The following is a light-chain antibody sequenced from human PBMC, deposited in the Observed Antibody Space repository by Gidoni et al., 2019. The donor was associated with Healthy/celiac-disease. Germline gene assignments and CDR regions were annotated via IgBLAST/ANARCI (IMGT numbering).Light chain of an antibody. CDR1: QDSSNY. CDR2: DAS. V-gene: IGKV1-33*01. CDR3: QQYDNLPFT. Sequence: DIQMTQSPSSLSASVGDRVTITCQASQDSSNYLNWYQQKPGKAPKLLSYDASNLETGGPSRFSGSGSGTDFTFTISSLQPEDIATYYCQQYDNLPFTFGPGTKVDIK. J-gene: IGKJ3*01.